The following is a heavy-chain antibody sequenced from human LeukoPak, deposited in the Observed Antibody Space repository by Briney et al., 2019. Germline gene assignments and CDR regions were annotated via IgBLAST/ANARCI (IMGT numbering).Heavy chain of an antibody. CDR1: GFTFSSYE. J-gene: IGHJ4*02. D-gene: IGHD3-10*01. CDR3: ARVSYYGSGSPTRLIFDY. CDR2: ISSSGSTI. Sequence: PGGSLRLSCAASGFTFSSYEMNWVRQAPGKGLEWVSYISSSGSTIYYADSVKGRFTISRDNAKNSLYLQMNSLRAEDTAVYYCARVSYYGSGSPTRLIFDYWGQGTLVTVSS. V-gene: IGHV3-48*03.